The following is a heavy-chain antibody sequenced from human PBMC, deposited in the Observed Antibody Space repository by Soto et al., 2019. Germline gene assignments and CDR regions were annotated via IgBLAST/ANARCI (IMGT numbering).Heavy chain of an antibody. CDR3: ARVGGYGGNYGMDV. D-gene: IGHD4-17*01. J-gene: IGHJ6*02. CDR1: GGSISSGDYY. Sequence: PSETLSLTCTVSGGSISSGDYYWSWIRQPPGKGLEWIGYIYYSGSTYYNPSLKSRVTISVDTSKNQFSLKLSSVTAADTAVYYCARVGGYGGNYGMDVWGQGTTVTVYS. CDR2: IYYSGST. V-gene: IGHV4-30-4*01.